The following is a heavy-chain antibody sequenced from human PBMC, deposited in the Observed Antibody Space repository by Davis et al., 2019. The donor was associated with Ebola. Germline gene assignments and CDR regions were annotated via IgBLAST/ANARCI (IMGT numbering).Heavy chain of an antibody. CDR1: GYTFTNYG. CDR3: ARDEGRYFDY. V-gene: IGHV1-18*04. J-gene: IGHJ4*02. CDR2: INPHNGNT. Sequence: AASVKVSCKASGYTFTNYGITWVRQAPGQGLEWMGWINPHNGNTNYAQNVQGRVIMTSDTATTTAYMELRSLRSDDTAVYYCARDEGRYFDYWGQGTLVTVSS.